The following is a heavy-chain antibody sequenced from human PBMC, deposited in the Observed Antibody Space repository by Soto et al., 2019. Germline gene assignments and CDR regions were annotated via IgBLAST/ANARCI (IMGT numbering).Heavy chain of an antibody. J-gene: IGHJ4*02. V-gene: IGHV4-59*01. D-gene: IGHD6-19*01. Sequence: SLTCPVSGGSISSYYWSWIRQPPGKGLEWIGYIYYSGSTNYNPSLKSRVTISVDTSKNQFSLKLSSVTAADTAVYYCARSSSGWFVEYWGQGNLVTVSA. CDR3: ARSSSGWFVEY. CDR1: GGSISSYY. CDR2: IYYSGST.